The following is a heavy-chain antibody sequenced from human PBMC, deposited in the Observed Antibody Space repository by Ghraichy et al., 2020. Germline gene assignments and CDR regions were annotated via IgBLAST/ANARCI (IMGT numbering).Heavy chain of an antibody. CDR2: IYYSGST. V-gene: IGHV4-30-4*01. Sequence: SETLSLTCTVSGGSISSADLYWSWIRQSPGKGLEWIGRIYYSGSTYYNPSLKSRVNISIDTSKNQFSLKLSSVTAADTAVYYCANTRVVTEWYWCDTWGQGTLVTVSS. CDR3: ANTRVVTEWYWCDT. J-gene: IGHJ5*02. D-gene: IGHD2-21*02. CDR1: GGSISSADLY.